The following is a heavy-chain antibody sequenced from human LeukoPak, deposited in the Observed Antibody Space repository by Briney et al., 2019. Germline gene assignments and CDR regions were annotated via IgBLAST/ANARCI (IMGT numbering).Heavy chain of an antibody. J-gene: IGHJ2*01. CDR2: ISYSGST. V-gene: IGHV4-39*07. D-gene: IGHD6-13*01. CDR3: ARGRSSSSWYPVRYFDL. CDR1: GGSISSSSYY. Sequence: SETLSLTCTVSGGSISSSSYYWGWIRQPPGKGLEWIGSISYSGSTYYNPSLKSRVTISLATSKNQFSLKLSSVTAADTAVYYCARGRSSSSWYPVRYFDLWGRGTLVTVSS.